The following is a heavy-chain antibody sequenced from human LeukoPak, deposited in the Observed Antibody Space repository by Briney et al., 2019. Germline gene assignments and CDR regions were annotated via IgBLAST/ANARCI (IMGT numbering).Heavy chain of an antibody. Sequence: SVKVPCKASGGTFSSYAISWVRQAPGQGLEWMGRIIPILGVANYAQKFQGRVTITADKSTSTAYMELSSLRSEDTAVYYCARSADYYDSSGYYNYWGQGTLVTVSS. CDR3: ARSADYYDSSGYYNY. J-gene: IGHJ4*02. CDR1: GGTFSSYA. D-gene: IGHD3-22*01. CDR2: IIPILGVA. V-gene: IGHV1-69*04.